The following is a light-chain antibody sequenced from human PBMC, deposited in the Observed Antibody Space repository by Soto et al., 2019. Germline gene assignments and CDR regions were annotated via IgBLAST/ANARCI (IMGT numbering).Light chain of an antibody. V-gene: IGKV3-20*01. CDR3: QQYGSSPPRIT. CDR1: QSVSNY. Sequence: EIVLTQSPATLSLSPGERATLSCRASQSVSNYLAWYQQRPGQAPRLIIYGASSRATGIPDRFSGSGSGTDFTLTISRLEPEDFAVYYCQQYGSSPPRITFGQGTRLEIK. CDR2: GAS. J-gene: IGKJ5*01.